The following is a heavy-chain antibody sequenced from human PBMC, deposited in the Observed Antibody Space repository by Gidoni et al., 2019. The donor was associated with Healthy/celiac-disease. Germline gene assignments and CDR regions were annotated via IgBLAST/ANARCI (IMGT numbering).Heavy chain of an antibody. Sequence: QVQLVQSGAEVKKPGASVKVSCTASGYTFTSYDINWVRQATGQGLEWMGWMNPNSGNTGYAQKFQGRVTMTRNTSISTAYMELSSLRSEDTAVYYCARGRNYYDFWSGYYKYWGQGTLVTVSS. CDR3: ARGRNYYDFWSGYYKY. CDR1: GYTFTSYD. D-gene: IGHD3-3*01. V-gene: IGHV1-8*01. CDR2: MNPNSGNT. J-gene: IGHJ4*02.